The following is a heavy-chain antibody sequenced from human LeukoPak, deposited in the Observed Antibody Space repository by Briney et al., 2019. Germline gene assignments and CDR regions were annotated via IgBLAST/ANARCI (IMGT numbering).Heavy chain of an antibody. CDR1: GGSFNGYY. Sequence: PSETLSLTCAVYGGSFNGYYWSWNRQSPGKGLEWIGEIDHSGRTNSNPSLKSRVIISVDMSKNQFSLRLTSVTAADTAIYYCARKSIVTAGRKPYDYWDQGTLVTVSS. CDR2: IDHSGRT. CDR3: ARKSIVTAGRKPYDY. J-gene: IGHJ4*02. D-gene: IGHD6-13*01. V-gene: IGHV4-34*01.